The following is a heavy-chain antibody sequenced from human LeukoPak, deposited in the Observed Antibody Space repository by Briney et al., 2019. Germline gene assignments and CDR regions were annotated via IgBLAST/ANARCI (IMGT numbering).Heavy chain of an antibody. Sequence: SETLSLTCTVSGYSISSGYYWGWIRQPPGKGLEWIGSIYHSGSTYYNPSLKSRVTISVDTSKNQFSLKLSSVTAADTAVYYCARAPLPAATYYYYYYMDVWGKGTTVTVSS. J-gene: IGHJ6*03. CDR1: GYSISSGYY. D-gene: IGHD2-2*01. CDR2: IYHSGST. V-gene: IGHV4-38-2*02. CDR3: ARAPLPAATYYYYYYMDV.